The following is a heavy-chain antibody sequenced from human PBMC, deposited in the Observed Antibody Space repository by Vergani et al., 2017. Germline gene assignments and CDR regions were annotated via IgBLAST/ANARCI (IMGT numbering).Heavy chain of an antibody. D-gene: IGHD2-2*01. J-gene: IGHJ5*02. V-gene: IGHV4-61*02. CDR3: ARSVPAGWFDR. CDR2: IYTSGST. Sequence: QVQLQESGPGLVKPSQTLSLTSTFSGGSISSGSYYWSWIRQPAGKGLEWIGRIYTSGSTNYNPSLKSRVTMSVDTSKNQFSLKLRSVTAADTAVYYCARSVPAGWFDRWGEGTLVTVSS. CDR1: GGSISSGSYY.